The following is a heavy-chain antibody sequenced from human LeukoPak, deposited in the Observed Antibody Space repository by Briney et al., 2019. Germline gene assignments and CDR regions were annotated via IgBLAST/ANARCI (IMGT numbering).Heavy chain of an antibody. J-gene: IGHJ3*02. CDR3: ARNPSGTDAFDI. CDR2: ISSSSSYI. V-gene: IGHV3-21*01. CDR1: GFTFSSYS. D-gene: IGHD3-10*01. Sequence: PGGSLRLSCAASGFTFSSYSMNWVRQAPGKGLEWVSSISSSSSYIYYADSVEGRFTISRDNAKNSLYLQMNSLRAEDTAVYYCARNPSGTDAFDIWGQGTMVTVSS.